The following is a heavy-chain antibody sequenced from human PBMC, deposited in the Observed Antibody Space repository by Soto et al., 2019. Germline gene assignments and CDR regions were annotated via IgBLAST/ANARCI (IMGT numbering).Heavy chain of an antibody. CDR2: IYWDDDK. V-gene: IGHV2-5*02. CDR3: ARWYRGITIVGVVTQYYFDY. CDR1: GFSLSTSGVG. D-gene: IGHD3-3*01. J-gene: IGHJ4*02. Sequence: QITLKESGPTLVKPTQTLTLTCTFSGFSLSTSGVGVGWIRQPPGQALEWLALIYWDDDKRYSPSLKSRLTITKDTSKNQVVLTMTNMDPVDTATYYCARWYRGITIVGVVTQYYFDYWGQGTLVTVSS.